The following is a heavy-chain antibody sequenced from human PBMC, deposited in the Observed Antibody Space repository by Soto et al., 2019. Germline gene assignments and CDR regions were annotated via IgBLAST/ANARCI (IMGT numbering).Heavy chain of an antibody. Sequence: GASVKVSCKASGYTFTSYYMHWVRQAPGQGLEWMGIINPSGGSTSYAQKFQGRVTMTRDTSTSTVYMELSSLRSEDTAVYYCARDGIVVVTAIHPGSGWFDPWGQGTLVTAPQ. V-gene: IGHV1-46*01. D-gene: IGHD2-21*02. CDR3: ARDGIVVVTAIHPGSGWFDP. CDR1: GYTFTSYY. CDR2: INPSGGST. J-gene: IGHJ5*02.